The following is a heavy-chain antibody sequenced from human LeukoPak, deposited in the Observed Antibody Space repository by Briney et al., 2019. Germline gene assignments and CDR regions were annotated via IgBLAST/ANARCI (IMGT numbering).Heavy chain of an antibody. V-gene: IGHV3-30*18. CDR1: GLTLSSYG. J-gene: IGHJ4*02. D-gene: IGHD6-13*01. CDR2: ISYDGSNK. Sequence: PGGSLRLSCAPSGLTLSSYGMQWVRQAPGKGLEWVAVISYDGSNKYYAESVKGRFTISRDNSKNTLYLQMNSLGAEDTAVYYCAKDRGSSWYFDYWGQGTLVTVSS. CDR3: AKDRGSSWYFDY.